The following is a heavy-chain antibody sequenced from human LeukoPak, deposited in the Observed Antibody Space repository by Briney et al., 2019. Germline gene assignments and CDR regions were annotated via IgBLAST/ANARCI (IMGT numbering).Heavy chain of an antibody. D-gene: IGHD6-19*01. CDR1: GYTFTSYG. V-gene: IGHV1-18*01. J-gene: IGHJ6*02. Sequence: ASVKVSCKASGYTFTSYGISWVRQAPGQGLEWMGWISAYNGNTNYAQKLQGRVTMTTDTSTSTAYMELRSLRSDDTAVYYCARDRTREQWLLAGNYYYYYGVDVWGQGTTVTVSS. CDR3: ARDRTREQWLLAGNYYYYYGVDV. CDR2: ISAYNGNT.